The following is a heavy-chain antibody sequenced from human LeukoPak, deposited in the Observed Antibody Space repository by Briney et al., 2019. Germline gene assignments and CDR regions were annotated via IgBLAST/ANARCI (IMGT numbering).Heavy chain of an antibody. CDR1: GFTFMNFA. CDR3: ARDAYGMDV. V-gene: IGHV3-30-3*01. Sequence: GGSLRLSCAGSGFTFMNFAFHWVRQAPGKGLEWLAMISYDETNKDYADSLEGRFTISRDNSKSTVYLQMNSLRGDDTAVYYCARDAYGMDVWGQGTTVTVSS. CDR2: ISYDETNK. J-gene: IGHJ6*02.